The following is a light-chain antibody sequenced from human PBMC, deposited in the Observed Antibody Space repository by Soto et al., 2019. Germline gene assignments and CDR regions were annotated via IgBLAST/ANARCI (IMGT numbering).Light chain of an antibody. CDR2: AAS. CDR1: QTISSS. CDR3: QQSYSILPLT. Sequence: DIQMTQSPSSLSASVGDRVTITCRASQTISSSLNWYQQKPGKAPKFLIYAASSLQSGVPSRFSGSGSGTDFTLTISSLQPEDFATYYCQQSYSILPLTFGGGTKVDIK. J-gene: IGKJ4*01. V-gene: IGKV1-39*01.